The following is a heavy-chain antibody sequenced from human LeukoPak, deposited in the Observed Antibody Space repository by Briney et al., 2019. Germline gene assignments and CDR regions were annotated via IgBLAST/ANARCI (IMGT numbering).Heavy chain of an antibody. J-gene: IGHJ6*03. CDR2: IYTSGIT. Sequence: PSETLSLTCTVSGGSVSSYNWTWIRQPAGMGLELIGRIYTSGITNYSPPLRSRVTMSLDTSKNQFSLKMSSVTAADTAVYYCARYLVGPLVGSYYSHYMDVWGKGTTVTISS. CDR1: GGSVSSYN. V-gene: IGHV4-4*07. D-gene: IGHD2-2*01. CDR3: ARYLVGPLVGSYYSHYMDV.